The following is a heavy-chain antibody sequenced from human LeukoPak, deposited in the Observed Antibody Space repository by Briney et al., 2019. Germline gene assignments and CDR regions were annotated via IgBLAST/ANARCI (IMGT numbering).Heavy chain of an antibody. Sequence: SETLSLTCSVSGGSISSYYWSWIRQPPGKGLEWMGYISYSGSTYYNPSLKSRVTISVDTSKSQFSLKLSSVTAADTAVYYCARSGPRRDVYNADNWGQGTLVTVSS. CDR2: ISYSGST. D-gene: IGHD5-24*01. V-gene: IGHV4-59*01. CDR1: GGSISSYY. J-gene: IGHJ4*02. CDR3: ARSGPRRDVYNADN.